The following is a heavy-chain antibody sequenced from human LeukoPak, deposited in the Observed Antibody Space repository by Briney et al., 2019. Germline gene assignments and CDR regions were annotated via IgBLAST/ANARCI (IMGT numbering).Heavy chain of an antibody. CDR1: GFTFSNYW. J-gene: IGHJ4*02. V-gene: IGHV3-74*01. CDR2: INSDASVT. CDR3: ARAGYSSSWLLY. Sequence: GGSLRLSCAASGFTFSNYWMHWVRQTPGKGLVWVSRINSDASVTTYADSVKGRFTISRDNAKNTLYLQMNSLKAEDTAIYYCARAGYSSSWLLYWGQGTLVTVSS. D-gene: IGHD6-13*01.